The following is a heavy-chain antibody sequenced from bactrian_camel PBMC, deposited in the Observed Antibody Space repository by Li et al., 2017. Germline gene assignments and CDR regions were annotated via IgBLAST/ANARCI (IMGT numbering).Heavy chain of an antibody. Sequence: QLVESGGGSVQAGGSLRLSCAFDAYTPANVRMAWFRQAPGKEREGVASLASDGSSIYANSLKGRFSISKDNANNTVNLMMNSLTPEDSAIYYCATSSRSDCTWKLAPSAYNTWGQGTQVTVS. V-gene: IGHV3S53*01. CDR1: AYTPANVR. J-gene: IGHJ6*01. D-gene: IGHD2*01. CDR2: LASDGSS. CDR3: ATSSRSDCTWKLAPSAYNT.